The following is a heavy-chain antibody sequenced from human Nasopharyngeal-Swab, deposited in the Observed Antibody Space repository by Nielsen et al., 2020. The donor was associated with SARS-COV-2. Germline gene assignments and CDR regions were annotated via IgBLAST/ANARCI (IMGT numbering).Heavy chain of an antibody. J-gene: IGHJ6*02. D-gene: IGHD6-19*01. CDR2: INPNSGGT. Sequence: ASVKVSCKASGYTFTGYYLHWVRQAPGQGLEWMGRINPNSGGTNYAQKFQGRVTMTRDTSISTVYMELSRLRFDDTAVYYCARAPRGWYDYYYYGMDVWGQGTTVTVSS. V-gene: IGHV1-2*06. CDR3: ARAPRGWYDYYYYGMDV. CDR1: GYTFTGYY.